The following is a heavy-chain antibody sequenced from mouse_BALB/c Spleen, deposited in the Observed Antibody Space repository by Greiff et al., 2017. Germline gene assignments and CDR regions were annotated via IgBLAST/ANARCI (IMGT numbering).Heavy chain of an antibody. Sequence: VKLVESGGGLVQPGGSRKLSCAASGFTFSSFGMHWVRQAPEKGLEWVAYISSGSSTIYYAVTVKGRFTISRDNPKNNLFLQMTSLRSEDTAMYYCAIGGYGSSFWYFDVWGAGTTVTVSS. J-gene: IGHJ1*01. CDR1: GFTFSSFG. V-gene: IGHV5-17*02. D-gene: IGHD1-1*01. CDR2: ISSGSSTI. CDR3: AIGGYGSSFWYFDV.